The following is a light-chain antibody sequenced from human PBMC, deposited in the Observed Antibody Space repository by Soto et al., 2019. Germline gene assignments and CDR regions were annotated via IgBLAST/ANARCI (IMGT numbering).Light chain of an antibody. V-gene: IGKV3-15*01. Sequence: EIVMTQSPASLSVSPGERVTLSCRASQSVRSELAWYQQKSGQPPRLLLYGASTRATGIPVRFSGSGFGTEFTLTISSLQSEDFAVYYCQQYKNWPLFGQGTRLDIK. CDR1: QSVRSE. J-gene: IGKJ5*01. CDR3: QQYKNWPL. CDR2: GAS.